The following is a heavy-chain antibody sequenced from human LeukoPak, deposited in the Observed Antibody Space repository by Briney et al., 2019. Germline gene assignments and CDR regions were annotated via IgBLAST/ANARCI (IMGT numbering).Heavy chain of an antibody. CDR1: GVTFSSYA. V-gene: IGHV3-23*01. D-gene: IGHD5-24*01. CDR3: ARARDGYPIGYFDY. Sequence: GGSLRLSCAASGVTFSSYAMSWVRQAPGKGLEWVSVISGSGASTYYADSAKGRFTISRDNAKNSLYLQMNSLRAEDTAVYYCARARDGYPIGYFDYWGQGTLVTVSS. CDR2: ISGSGAST. J-gene: IGHJ4*02.